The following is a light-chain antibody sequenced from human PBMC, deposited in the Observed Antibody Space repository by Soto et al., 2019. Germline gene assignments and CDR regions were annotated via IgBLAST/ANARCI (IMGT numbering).Light chain of an antibody. Sequence: EIVLTHSPATLSLSPGGRATLSCMASQRVSLSLASYQQRPGQAPRLLIYDASKRASGIPARSSGSGSGTDFTLTISSLEPEDFAVYYCQQRTSWPPWTFGQGTNVDIK. V-gene: IGKV3-11*01. CDR1: QRVSLS. CDR3: QQRTSWPPWT. J-gene: IGKJ1*01. CDR2: DAS.